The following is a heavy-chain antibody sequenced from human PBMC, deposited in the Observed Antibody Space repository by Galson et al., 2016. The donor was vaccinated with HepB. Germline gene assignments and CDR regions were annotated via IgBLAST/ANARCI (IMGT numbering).Heavy chain of an antibody. V-gene: IGHV2-70*11. J-gene: IGHJ3*02. D-gene: IGHD2-15*01. CDR1: GFSLRTNGMC. CDR2: IDWDNNE. Sequence: PALVTPTQTLTLTCTFSGFSLRTNGMCVSWIRQPPGKALEWLASIDWDNNEYRSPSLRTRLTISKDNSTNQVVLTMTNLDPEDTATYYRARTPRYCRGDGCDGFDIWGQGTMVTVSS. CDR3: ARTPRYCRGDGCDGFDI.